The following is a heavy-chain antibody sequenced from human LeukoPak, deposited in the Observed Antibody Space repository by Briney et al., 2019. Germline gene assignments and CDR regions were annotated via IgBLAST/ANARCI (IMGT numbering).Heavy chain of an antibody. Sequence: GGSLRLSCAASGLTVNSNYMNWVRQAPGKGLQWVSVIYNGGTTYYADSVKGRFTISRDNSKNTLYLQMNSLRAEDTAVYYCARALLVRNGYNYSPNYFDYWGQGTLVTVSS. D-gene: IGHD5-24*01. CDR3: ARALLVRNGYNYSPNYFDY. V-gene: IGHV3-53*01. CDR2: IYNGGTT. CDR1: GLTVNSNY. J-gene: IGHJ4*02.